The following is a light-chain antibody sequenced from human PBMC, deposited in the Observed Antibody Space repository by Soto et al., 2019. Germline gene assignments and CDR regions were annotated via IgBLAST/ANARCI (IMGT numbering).Light chain of an antibody. CDR3: KKHNAAPLT. V-gene: IGKV1-27*01. CDR1: QGIGNY. CDR2: TSS. J-gene: IGKJ4*01. Sequence: TQSPGTLSLSPGERATITCRASQGIGNYLAWYQQKPGKVPKLLIYTSSTLQSGVPSRFSGSGSGTDFTLTIRNLQPEDVATYYCKKHNAAPLTFGGGTKVDIK.